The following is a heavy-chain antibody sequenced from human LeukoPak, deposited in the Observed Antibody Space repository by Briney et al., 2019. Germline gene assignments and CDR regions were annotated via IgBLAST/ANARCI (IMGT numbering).Heavy chain of an antibody. J-gene: IGHJ4*02. Sequence: ASVKVSCKASGYTFTSYDINWVRQATGQGLEWMGWMNPNSGNTGYAQKFQGRVTITRNTSISTAYMELSSLRSEDTAVYYCARTITIFGGYSDYWGQGTLVTVSS. CDR3: ARTITIFGGYSDY. CDR2: MNPNSGNT. V-gene: IGHV1-8*03. D-gene: IGHD3-3*01. CDR1: GYTFTSYD.